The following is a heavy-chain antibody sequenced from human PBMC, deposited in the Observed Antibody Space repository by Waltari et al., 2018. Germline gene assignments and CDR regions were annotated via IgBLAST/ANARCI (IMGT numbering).Heavy chain of an antibody. CDR2: ISGSGGST. Sequence: GLVQPGGSLRLSCAASGFTFSSYAMSWVRQAPGKGLEWVSAISGSGGSTYYADSVKGRFTISRDNSKNTLYLQMNSLRAEDTAVYYCAKHSPYGAFRDIVVVPAAREPRWGMDVWGQGTTVTVSS. J-gene: IGHJ6*02. CDR1: GFTFSSYA. CDR3: AKHSPYGAFRDIVVVPAAREPRWGMDV. D-gene: IGHD2-2*01. V-gene: IGHV3-23*01.